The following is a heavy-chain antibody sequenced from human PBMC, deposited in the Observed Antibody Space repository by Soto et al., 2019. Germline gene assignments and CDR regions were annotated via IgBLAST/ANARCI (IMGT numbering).Heavy chain of an antibody. Sequence: QITLKESGPTLVNPTQTLTLTCSFSGFSLTTEGVGVGWVRPPPGEALEWLALIYWDDDERYSPSLKTRLTITKGPYKNQVVLIMTNMDPVDTATYYCAHSRNLITDDAQVGDFDYWGQGTLVTVSS. V-gene: IGHV2-5*02. D-gene: IGHD3-10*01. J-gene: IGHJ4*02. CDR1: GFSLTTEGVG. CDR2: IYWDDDE. CDR3: AHSRNLITDDAQVGDFDY.